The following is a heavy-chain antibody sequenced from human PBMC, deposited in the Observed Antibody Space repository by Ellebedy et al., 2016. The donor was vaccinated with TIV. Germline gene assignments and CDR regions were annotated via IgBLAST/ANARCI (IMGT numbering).Heavy chain of an antibody. CDR1: GYTFIGYY. V-gene: IGHV1-2*02. CDR2: INPISGGA. CDR3: ARGMWYDS. J-gene: IGHJ5*01. Sequence: AASVKVSCKASGYTFIGYYLHWVRHPPGQGLEWMGWINPISGGAYYAQKFQGRVTMTRDTSISTAYMDLWRLTFDDTDVYYCARGMWYDSWGQGTLVTVSS.